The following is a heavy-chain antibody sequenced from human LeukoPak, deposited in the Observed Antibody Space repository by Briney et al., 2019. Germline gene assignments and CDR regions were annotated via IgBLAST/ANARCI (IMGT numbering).Heavy chain of an antibody. V-gene: IGHV3-21*01. D-gene: IGHD1-26*01. CDR1: GFTFSSYS. J-gene: IGHJ3*02. CDR3: ARDYLVGATASSAFDI. Sequence: GGSLRLSCAASGFTFSSYSMNWVRQAPGKGLEWVSSISSSSSYIYYADSEKGRFTISRDNAKNSLYLQMNSLRAEDTAVYYCARDYLVGATASSAFDIWGQGTMVTVSS. CDR2: ISSSSSYI.